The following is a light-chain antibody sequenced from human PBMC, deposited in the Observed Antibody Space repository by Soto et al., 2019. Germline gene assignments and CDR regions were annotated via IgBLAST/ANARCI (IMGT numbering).Light chain of an antibody. CDR3: SSYAGSNNLGV. Sequence: QSALTQPASVSGSPGQSITSSFTGTSSDVGGYKYVSWYQQHPGKAPKVTIYDVTERPSGVSNRFSGSKSGNTASLSISGLQAEDEAEYYCSSYAGSNNLGVFGTGTKSPS. J-gene: IGLJ1*01. V-gene: IGLV2-14*01. CDR2: DVT. CDR1: SSDVGGYKY.